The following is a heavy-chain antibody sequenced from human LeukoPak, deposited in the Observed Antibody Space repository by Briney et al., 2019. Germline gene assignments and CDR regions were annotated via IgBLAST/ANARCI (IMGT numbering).Heavy chain of an antibody. J-gene: IGHJ3*02. CDR2: IYYSGST. V-gene: IGHV4-39*07. Sequence: PSETLSLTCTVSGGSISSSSYYWGWIRQPPGKGLEWIGSIYYSGSTYYNPSLKSRVTISVDTSKNQFSLKLSSVTAADTAVYYCARDLLTGTYAFDIWGQGTMVTVSS. D-gene: IGHD3-9*01. CDR1: GGSISSSSYY. CDR3: ARDLLTGTYAFDI.